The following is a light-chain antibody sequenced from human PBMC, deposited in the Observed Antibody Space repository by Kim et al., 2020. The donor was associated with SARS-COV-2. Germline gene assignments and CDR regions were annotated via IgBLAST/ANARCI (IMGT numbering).Light chain of an antibody. V-gene: IGLV1-40*01. CDR2: DNI. CDR3: QSYDGSLSGSV. Sequence: RVDISGPWTSSNFGAGYDVHWYQQLPGTAPNLLIFDNINRPSGVPDRLSRSKSGTSASLAITGLQADDEAEYYCQSYDGSLSGSVFGGGTRLTVL. J-gene: IGLJ2*01. CDR1: SSNFGAGYD.